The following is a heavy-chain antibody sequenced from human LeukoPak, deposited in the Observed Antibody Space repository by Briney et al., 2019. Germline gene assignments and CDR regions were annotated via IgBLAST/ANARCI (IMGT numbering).Heavy chain of an antibody. CDR1: GFTFSSYG. CDR3: AKVWDTVTTDAFDI. V-gene: IGHV3-30*18. CDR2: ISYDGSNK. D-gene: IGHD4-17*01. J-gene: IGHJ3*02. Sequence: PGGSLRLSCAASGFTFSSYGMHWVRQAPGKGLEWVAVISYDGSNKCYADSVKGRFTISRDNSKNTLYLQMNSPRAEDTAVYYCAKVWDTVTTDAFDIWGQGTMVTVSS.